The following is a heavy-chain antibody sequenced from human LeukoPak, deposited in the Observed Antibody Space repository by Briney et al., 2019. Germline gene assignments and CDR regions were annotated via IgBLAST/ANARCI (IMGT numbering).Heavy chain of an antibody. CDR3: ARATPGGLHGYSFDY. CDR1: GYTFPSYY. Sequence: ASVKVSCKASGYTFPSYYMHWVRQATGQGLEWMGWMNPNSGNTGFAQKFQDRVSMTRDTSINTAYMELTSLRSGDTAVYYCARATPGGLHGYSFDYWGQGTVVTVYS. J-gene: IGHJ4*02. V-gene: IGHV1-8*02. D-gene: IGHD5-24*01. CDR2: MNPNSGNT.